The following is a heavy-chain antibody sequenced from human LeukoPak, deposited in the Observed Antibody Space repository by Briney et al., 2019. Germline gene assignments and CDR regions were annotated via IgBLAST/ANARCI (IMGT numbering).Heavy chain of an antibody. CDR3: ARSGNYDFWSRSHYFDY. V-gene: IGHV4-59*01. D-gene: IGHD3-3*01. J-gene: IGHJ4*02. CDR1: VGSISSYY. CDR2: IYYSGST. Sequence: SETLSLTCTVSVGSISSYYWSWIRQPPGKGLEWIGYIYYSGSTNYNPSLKSRVTISVDTSKNQFSLKLSSVTAADTAVYYCARSGNYDFWSRSHYFDYWGQGTLVTVSS.